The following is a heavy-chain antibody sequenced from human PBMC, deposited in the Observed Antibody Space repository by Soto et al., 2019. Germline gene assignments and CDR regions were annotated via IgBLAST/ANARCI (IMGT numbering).Heavy chain of an antibody. J-gene: IGHJ4*02. CDR1: GFTFSRYA. CDR3: ARSRNGAVPDSINF. Sequence: GGSLRLSCEASGFTFSRYAMHWVRQSPGEGLEWVAVISRDGSSKYYGDSVKGRFTVSRDNSNNTLYLSMTSLRPDDTAVFYCARSRNGAVPDSINFWGQGTLVTVSS. CDR2: ISRDGSSK. V-gene: IGHV3-30-3*01. D-gene: IGHD2-8*01.